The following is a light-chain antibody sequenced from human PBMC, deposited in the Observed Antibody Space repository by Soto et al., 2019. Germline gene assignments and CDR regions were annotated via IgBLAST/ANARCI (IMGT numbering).Light chain of an antibody. CDR2: GTY. CDR1: QSVSRN. J-gene: IGKJ1*01. CDR3: QQYGSSSWT. Sequence: EIVMTQSPATLSVSPGERVTLSCRASQSVSRNLAWYQQKFGQAPRLLIYGTYTRATGVPARFSGSGSGTDFTLTISRLEPEDFAVYYCQQYGSSSWTFGQGTKVDIK. V-gene: IGKV3-15*01.